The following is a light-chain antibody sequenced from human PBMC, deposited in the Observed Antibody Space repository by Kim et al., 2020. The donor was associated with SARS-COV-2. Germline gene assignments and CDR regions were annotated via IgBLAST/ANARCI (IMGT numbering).Light chain of an antibody. CDR2: EDT. CDR1: KLGDKY. Sequence: SYELTQPPSVSVSPGQTASITCSGNKLGDKYICWYQQRPGQSPVLVIYEDTNRPSGIPERFSGSSSGNTATLTISGTQPMDEADYYCQAWDTSTAGGVFGGGTQLIVL. CDR3: QAWDTSTAGGV. V-gene: IGLV3-1*01. J-gene: IGLJ2*01.